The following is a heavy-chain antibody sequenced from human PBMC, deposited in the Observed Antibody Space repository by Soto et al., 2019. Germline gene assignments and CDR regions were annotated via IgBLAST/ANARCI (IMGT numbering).Heavy chain of an antibody. Sequence: SVKVSCKASGGTFSSYAISWVRQAPGQGFEWMGGIIPIFGTANYAQKFQGRVTITADESTSTAYMELSSLRSEDTAVYYCARPRYDFWSGYYYYYGMDVWGQGTTVTVSS. D-gene: IGHD3-3*01. V-gene: IGHV1-69*13. CDR1: GGTFSSYA. J-gene: IGHJ6*02. CDR2: IIPIFGTA. CDR3: ARPRYDFWSGYYYYYGMDV.